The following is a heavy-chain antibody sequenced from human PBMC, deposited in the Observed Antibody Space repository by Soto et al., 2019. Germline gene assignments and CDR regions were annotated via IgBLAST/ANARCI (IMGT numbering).Heavy chain of an antibody. CDR1: GGSISSGGYY. Sequence: SETLSLTCTVSGGSISSGGYYWSWIRQHPGKGLEWVGYIYYSGSTYYNPSLKSRVTISVDTSKNQFSLKLSSVTAADTAVYYCARRDSGYGYYYGMDVWGQGTTVTVSS. J-gene: IGHJ6*02. D-gene: IGHD5-12*01. CDR3: ARRDSGYGYYYGMDV. V-gene: IGHV4-31*03. CDR2: IYYSGST.